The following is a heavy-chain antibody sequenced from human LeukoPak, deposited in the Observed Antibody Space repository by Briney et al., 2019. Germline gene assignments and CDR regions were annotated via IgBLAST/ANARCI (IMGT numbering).Heavy chain of an antibody. Sequence: PGGCLRLSYAASLFTFSSNGTHGVRQAPGKGLEWGAFRWWDGSANSNVAQIKGRFTISRDNCTNMVYLQMNRLRAEDTAVYYCVSKRITLIQGSTDYWGQGTLVTASS. J-gene: IGHJ4*02. D-gene: IGHD2-21*01. CDR3: VSKRITLIQGSTDY. V-gene: IGHV3-30*02. CDR2: RWWDGSAN. CDR1: LFTFSSNG.